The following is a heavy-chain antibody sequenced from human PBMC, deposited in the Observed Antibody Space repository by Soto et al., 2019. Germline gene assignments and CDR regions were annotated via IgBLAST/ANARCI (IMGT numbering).Heavy chain of an antibody. D-gene: IGHD2-2*01. CDR1: GGSFSGHY. CDR3: AVGRKYQLLYYYYVMDV. J-gene: IGHJ6*02. V-gene: IGHV4-34*01. Sequence: SETLSLTCAVYGGSFSGHYCSWIRQPPGKGLEWIGEINESESTNYNPSLKSRITISVDTSKNQFSLKLSSVTAADTAVYYCAVGRKYQLLYYYYVMDVWGQGTTVTVPS. CDR2: INESEST.